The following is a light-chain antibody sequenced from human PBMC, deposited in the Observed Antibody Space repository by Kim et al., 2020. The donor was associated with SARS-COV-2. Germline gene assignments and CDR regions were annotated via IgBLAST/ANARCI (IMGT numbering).Light chain of an antibody. CDR3: QRSYSTPPYT. Sequence: ASVGDRVTITGRASQSINTYLNWYQQKPGKAPKLLIYAASTLQSGVPSRFSGSGSGTYFTLTISSMQPEEFATYYCQRSYSTPPYTFGQGTKLEI. J-gene: IGKJ2*01. V-gene: IGKV1-39*01. CDR2: AAS. CDR1: QSINTY.